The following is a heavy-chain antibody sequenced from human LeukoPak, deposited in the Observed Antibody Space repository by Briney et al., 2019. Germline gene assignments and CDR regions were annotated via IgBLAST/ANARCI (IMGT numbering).Heavy chain of an antibody. J-gene: IGHJ3*01. Sequence: PSETLSLTCAVSGYSISRGYSWGWIRQPPGMGLGWIGNMYHSESTHYNPSLKSRVTISADTSKNQFSLKLSSVTAADTAVYYCARFDHVWETHGMDAFDLWGQGTMVTVSS. CDR1: GYSISRGYS. CDR3: ARFDHVWETHGMDAFDL. D-gene: IGHD3-16*01. CDR2: MYHSEST. V-gene: IGHV4-38-2*01.